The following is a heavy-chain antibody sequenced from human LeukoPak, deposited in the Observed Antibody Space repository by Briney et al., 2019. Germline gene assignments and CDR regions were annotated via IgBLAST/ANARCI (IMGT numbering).Heavy chain of an antibody. D-gene: IGHD3-3*01. V-gene: IGHV3-23*01. CDR1: GFTFSSYA. CDR3: AKSEDFWSGYYIPVNFDY. CDR2: ISGSGGST. J-gene: IGHJ4*02. Sequence: GGSLRLSCAASGFTFSSYAMSWVRQAPGKGLEWVSAISGSGGSTYYADSVKDRFTISRDNSKNTLYLQMNSLRAEDTAVYYCAKSEDFWSGYYIPVNFDYWGQGTLVTVSS.